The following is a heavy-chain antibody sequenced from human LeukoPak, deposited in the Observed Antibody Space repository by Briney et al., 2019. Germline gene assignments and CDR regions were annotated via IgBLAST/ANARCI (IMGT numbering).Heavy chain of an antibody. CDR3: ARTEGYCSGGNCYARYFDY. Sequence: GGSLRLSCAASGFTVSSNYMSWARQAPGKGLEWVSLIYSGGSTNYADSVKGRFTISRDNSKNTLYLQMNNLRVEDTAVYYCARTEGYCSGGNCYARYFDYWGQGTLVTVSS. CDR2: IYSGGST. D-gene: IGHD2-15*01. V-gene: IGHV3-53*01. CDR1: GFTVSSNY. J-gene: IGHJ4*02.